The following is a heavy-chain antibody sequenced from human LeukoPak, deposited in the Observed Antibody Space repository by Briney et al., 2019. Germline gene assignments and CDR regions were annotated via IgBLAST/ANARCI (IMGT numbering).Heavy chain of an antibody. V-gene: IGHV1-2*02. CDR2: INPNSGGT. J-gene: IGHJ4*02. Sequence: ASVKVSCKASGYTFTGYYMHWVRQAPGQGLEWMGWINPNSGGTNYAQKFQGRVTMTRDTSISTAYMELSRLRSDDTAVYYCARVLERDIVARYWGQGTLVTVSS. CDR3: ARVLERDIVARY. D-gene: IGHD5-12*01. CDR1: GYTFTGYY.